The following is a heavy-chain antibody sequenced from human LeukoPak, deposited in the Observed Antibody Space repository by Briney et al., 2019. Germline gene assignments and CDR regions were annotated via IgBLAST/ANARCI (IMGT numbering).Heavy chain of an antibody. V-gene: IGHV3-30*04. D-gene: IGHD2-21*01. CDR3: ARDLAYCGGECYSGDAFDI. Sequence: PGGSLRLSCAASGFTFSSYAMSWVRQAPGKGLEWVAVISNDGSKKQYADSVKGRFTISRDNSKNTLYLQMNSLRAEDTDVYYCARDLAYCGGECYSGDAFDIWGQGTMVTVSS. CDR1: GFTFSSYA. CDR2: ISNDGSKK. J-gene: IGHJ3*02.